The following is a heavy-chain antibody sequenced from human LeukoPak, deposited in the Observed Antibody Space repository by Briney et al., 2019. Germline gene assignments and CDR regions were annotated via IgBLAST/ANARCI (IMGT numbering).Heavy chain of an antibody. CDR3: ARDVDTAMVLNWFDP. J-gene: IGHJ5*02. D-gene: IGHD5-18*01. CDR1: GGSISSYY. Sequence: SETLSLTCTVAGGSISSYYWSWIRQPAGKGLEWIGRTYSSGSTNYNPSLKSRVTMSVDTSKNQFSLKLSSVTAADTAVYYCARDVDTAMVLNWFDPWGQGTLVTVSS. V-gene: IGHV4-4*07. CDR2: TYSSGST.